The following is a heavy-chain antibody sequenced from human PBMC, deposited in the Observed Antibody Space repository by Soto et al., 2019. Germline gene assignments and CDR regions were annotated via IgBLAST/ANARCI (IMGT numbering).Heavy chain of an antibody. V-gene: IGHV4-39*01. CDR3: ARQIVVPAAILAYTFDY. CDR1: GGSISSSSYY. D-gene: IGHD2-2*01. CDR2: IYYSGST. Sequence: SETLSLTCTVSGGSISSSSYYWGWIRQPPGKGLEWIGSIYYSGSTYYNPSLKSRVTISVDTSKNQFSLKLSSVTAADTAVYYCARQIVVPAAILAYTFDYWGQGTLVTVSS. J-gene: IGHJ4*02.